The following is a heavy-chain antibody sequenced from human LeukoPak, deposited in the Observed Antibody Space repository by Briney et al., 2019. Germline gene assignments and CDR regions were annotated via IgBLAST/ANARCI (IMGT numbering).Heavy chain of an antibody. Sequence: ASVKVSCKASGYTFTSYGISWVRQAPGQGLEWMGWISAYSGNTNYAQKFQGRVTITADESTSTAYMELSSLRSEDTAVYYCATQSVAAVYSWFDPWGRGTLVTVSS. CDR3: ATQSVAAVYSWFDP. D-gene: IGHD2-15*01. CDR2: ISAYSGNT. V-gene: IGHV1-18*01. CDR1: GYTFTSYG. J-gene: IGHJ5*02.